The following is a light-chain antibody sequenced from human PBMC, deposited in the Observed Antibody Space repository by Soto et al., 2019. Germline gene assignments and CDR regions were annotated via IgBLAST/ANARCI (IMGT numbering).Light chain of an antibody. CDR2: AAS. CDR1: QDIRSD. CDR3: LQDYNYPLT. V-gene: IGKV1-6*01. Sequence: AIQMTQFPSSLSASVGDRVTITCRASQDIRSDLGWYQQRPGKAPKVLIYAASSLQSGVPSRFSGSGSGTDFTLTISSLQPEDFAIYYCLQDYNYPLTFGGGTKVDIK. J-gene: IGKJ4*01.